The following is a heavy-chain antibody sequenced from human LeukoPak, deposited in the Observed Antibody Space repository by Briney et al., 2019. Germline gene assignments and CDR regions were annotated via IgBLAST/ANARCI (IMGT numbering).Heavy chain of an antibody. CDR3: AKDYGYSSSWYDY. D-gene: IGHD6-13*01. CDR1: GFTFGDYG. V-gene: IGHV3-9*01. Sequence: PGGSLRLSCEASGFTFGDYGMHRVRQAPGKGLEWVSTISWNSASVGYVDSVKGRFTISRDNAKKTLYLQMNSLRPEDTALYYCAKDYGYSSSWYDYWGQGTLVTVSS. CDR2: ISWNSASV. J-gene: IGHJ4*02.